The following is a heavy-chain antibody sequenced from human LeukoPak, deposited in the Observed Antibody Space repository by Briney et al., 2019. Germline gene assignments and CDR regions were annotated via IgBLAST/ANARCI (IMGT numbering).Heavy chain of an antibody. CDR1: RYTFTGYY. CDR2: ISGSNGNT. J-gene: IGHJ3*02. Sequence: ASVKVSCKASRYTFTGYYMHWVRQAPGQGLEWMGWISGSNGNTNYAQKLQGRVTMTTDTTTSTAYMELRSLRYDDTAVYYCAREEGNWGDAFDIWGQGTMVTVSS. V-gene: IGHV1-18*04. CDR3: AREEGNWGDAFDI. D-gene: IGHD7-27*01.